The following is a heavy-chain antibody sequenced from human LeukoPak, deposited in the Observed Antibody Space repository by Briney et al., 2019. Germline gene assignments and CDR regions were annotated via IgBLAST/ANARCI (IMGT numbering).Heavy chain of an antibody. CDR2: INPNSGGT. CDR3: ARGGLRLGELSPSLDY. CDR1: GYTFTGYY. D-gene: IGHD3-16*02. J-gene: IGHJ4*02. V-gene: IGHV1-2*02. Sequence: ASVKVSCKASGYTFTGYYMHWVRQAPGQGLEWMGWINPNSGGTNYAQKFQGRVTMTRDTSISTAYMELSRPRSDDTAVYYCARGGLRLGELSPSLDYWGQGTLVTVSS.